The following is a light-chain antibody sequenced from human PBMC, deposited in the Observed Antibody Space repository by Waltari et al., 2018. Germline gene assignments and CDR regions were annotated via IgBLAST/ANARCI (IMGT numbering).Light chain of an antibody. CDR2: RNY. V-gene: IGLV1-47*01. Sequence: QSVLTQPPSASGTPGQRVTISCSGSSSNIGSNYVYWYQQLSGTAPKLLISRNYQRPSGVPDRFAGSKSGTSASLAISGLRSEDEADYYCAAWDDSLRGVVFGGGTKLTVL. J-gene: IGLJ2*01. CDR1: SSNIGSNY. CDR3: AAWDDSLRGVV.